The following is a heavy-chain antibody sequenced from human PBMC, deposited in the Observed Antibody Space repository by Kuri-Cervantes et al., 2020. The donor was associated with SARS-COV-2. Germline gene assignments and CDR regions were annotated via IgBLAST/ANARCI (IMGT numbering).Heavy chain of an antibody. J-gene: IGHJ5*02. CDR2: IRYDGSNK. V-gene: IGHV3-30*02. CDR3: ASSLTIFGVFGWFDP. D-gene: IGHD3-3*01. Sequence: LSLTCAASGFTFSSYGMHWVRQAPGKGLEWVAFIRYDGSNKYYADSVKGRFTISRDNSKNTLYLQMNSLRAEDAAVYYCASSLTIFGVFGWFDPWGQGTLVTVSS. CDR1: GFTFSSYG.